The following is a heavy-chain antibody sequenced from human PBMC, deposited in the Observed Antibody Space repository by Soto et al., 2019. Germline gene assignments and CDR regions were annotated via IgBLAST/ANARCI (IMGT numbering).Heavy chain of an antibody. D-gene: IGHD3-3*01. CDR2: IYYSGST. V-gene: IGHV4-59*08. CDR3: ARGNYDFWSGYYPTSYYFDY. J-gene: IGHJ4*02. Sequence: SETLSLTCTVSGGSISSYYWRWIRQPPGKGLEWIGYIYYSGSTNYNPSLKSRVTISVDTSKNQFSLKLSSVTAADTAVYYCARGNYDFWSGYYPTSYYFDYRGQGALVTVSS. CDR1: GGSISSYY.